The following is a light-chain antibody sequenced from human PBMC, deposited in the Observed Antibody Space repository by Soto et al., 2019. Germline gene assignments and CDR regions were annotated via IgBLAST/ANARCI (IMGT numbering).Light chain of an antibody. CDR2: GAS. V-gene: IGKV3-15*01. J-gene: IGKJ1*01. Sequence: EIEMTQSPSTLSVSAGERATLSCRASQNVNSKLAWYQQKPGQAPRFLIYGASTRATGIPARFSGSGSGTEFTLTISSLQSEDFAVYYCHHYNNWPRTFGQGAKVDIK. CDR3: HHYNNWPRT. CDR1: QNVNSK.